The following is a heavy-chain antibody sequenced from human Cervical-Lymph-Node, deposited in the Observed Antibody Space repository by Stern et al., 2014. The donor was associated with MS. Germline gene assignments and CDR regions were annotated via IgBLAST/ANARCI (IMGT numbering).Heavy chain of an antibody. CDR3: ARVLSSSGNNWCDP. CDR1: GGTFSSYA. Sequence: DQLVESGAEVKKPGSSVKVSCKASGGTFSSYAISWVRQAPGQGLEWMGGIIPLLGTANHAENFQGSVTIPAAEPTSTAYMELGTLRLEDTAVNSGARVLSSSGNNWCDPWGQGTLVTVSS. CDR2: IIPLLGTA. J-gene: IGHJ5*02. V-gene: IGHV1-69*01. D-gene: IGHD6-6*01.